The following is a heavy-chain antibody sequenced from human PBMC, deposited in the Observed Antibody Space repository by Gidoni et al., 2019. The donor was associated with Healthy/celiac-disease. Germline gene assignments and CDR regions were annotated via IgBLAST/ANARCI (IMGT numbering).Heavy chain of an antibody. D-gene: IGHD6-19*01. V-gene: IGHV1-2*02. CDR2: INPNSGGP. J-gene: IGHJ4*02. CDR1: GYTFTGSY. CDR3: ARASSGWYGY. Sequence: QVQLVQSGAEVKKPRASVTVSCKASGYTFTGSYMHWVRQAPGQGLEWMGWINPNSGGPNYAQKFQGRVTMTRDTSTSTAYMELSRLRSDDTAVYYCARASSGWYGYWGQGTLVTVSS.